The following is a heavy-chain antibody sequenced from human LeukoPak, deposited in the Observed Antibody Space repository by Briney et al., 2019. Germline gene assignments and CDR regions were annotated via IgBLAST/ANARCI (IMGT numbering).Heavy chain of an antibody. D-gene: IGHD6-19*01. CDR3: ARESGRFFSDH. J-gene: IGHJ5*02. CDR1: GFTFSSYS. V-gene: IGHV3-21*05. Sequence: GGSLRLSCAASGFTFSSYSMNWVRQAPGKGLEWLSYISSSSSDTNYADSVKGRFTISRDNAKNSLYLQMNSLRAEDTAVYYCARESGRFFSDHWGQGTLVTVSS. CDR2: ISSSSSDT.